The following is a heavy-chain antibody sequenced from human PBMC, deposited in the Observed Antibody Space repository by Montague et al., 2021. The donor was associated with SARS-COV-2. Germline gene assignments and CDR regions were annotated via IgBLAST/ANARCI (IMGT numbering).Heavy chain of an antibody. CDR2: VYYSGST. D-gene: IGHD6-19*01. CDR3: ASVADDCYYAMDV. Sequence: SETLSLTCTVSSGSISTYYWSWVRQPPGKGLEWMGYVYYSGSTNYNPSLKSRVTISVDTSKNQFSLKLRSVTAADTAVYYCASVADDCYYAMDVWGQGTTVTVSS. V-gene: IGHV4-59*01. CDR1: SGSISTYY. J-gene: IGHJ6*02.